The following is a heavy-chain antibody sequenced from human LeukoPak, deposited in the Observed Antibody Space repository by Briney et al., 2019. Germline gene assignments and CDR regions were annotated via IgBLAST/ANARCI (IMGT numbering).Heavy chain of an antibody. CDR2: INHSGST. CDR3: ACLPSY. V-gene: IGHV4-39*07. Sequence: SETLSLTCTVSGGSISSSSYYWGWIRQPPGKGLEWIGEINHSGSTNYNPSLKSRVTISVDTSKNQFSLKLSSVTAADTAVYYCACLPSYWGQGTQVTVSS. CDR1: GGSISSSSYY. J-gene: IGHJ4*02. D-gene: IGHD5/OR15-5a*01.